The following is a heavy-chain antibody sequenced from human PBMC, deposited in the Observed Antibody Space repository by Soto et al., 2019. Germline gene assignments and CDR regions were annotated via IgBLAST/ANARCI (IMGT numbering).Heavy chain of an antibody. J-gene: IGHJ6*02. D-gene: IGHD2-8*01. CDR2: INPKSGGT. Sequence: ASVKVSCKASGYIFADYHIHWVRQAPGQGLEWLGRINPKSGGTSTAQKFQGWVTMTTDTSISTASMELTRLTSDDTAIYYCARGDSTDCSNGVCSFFYNHDMDVWGQGTTVTVSS. V-gene: IGHV1-2*04. CDR3: ARGDSTDCSNGVCSFFYNHDMDV. CDR1: GYIFADYH.